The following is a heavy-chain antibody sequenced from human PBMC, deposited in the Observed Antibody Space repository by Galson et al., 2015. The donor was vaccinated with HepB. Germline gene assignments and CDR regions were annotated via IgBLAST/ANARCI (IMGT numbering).Heavy chain of an antibody. CDR1: GYSFTTYW. V-gene: IGHV5-51*01. Sequence: SGAEVKKPGESLKLSCKGSGYSFTTYWIGWVRQMPGKGLQWMGIIYPDDSETRYSPSFQGQVTISADKSISTAYLQWSSLKASDTAIYYCTRHYYDSSGHYFDYWGQGTLVTVSS. D-gene: IGHD3-22*01. J-gene: IGHJ4*02. CDR2: IYPDDSET. CDR3: TRHYYDSSGHYFDY.